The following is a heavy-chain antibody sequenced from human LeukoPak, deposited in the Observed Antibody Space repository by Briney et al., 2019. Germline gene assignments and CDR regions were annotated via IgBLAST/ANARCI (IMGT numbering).Heavy chain of an antibody. Sequence: GGSLRLSCAASGFTFSNYWMHWVRQVPGKGLVWVSRINPGGSSTTYADSVRGRFTISRDNAKNTLYLQMDNLRAEDTGVYYCARSNQADDYWGQGTLVTVSS. D-gene: IGHD1-14*01. J-gene: IGHJ4*02. CDR1: GFTFSNYW. CDR2: INPGGSST. CDR3: ARSNQADDY. V-gene: IGHV3-74*01.